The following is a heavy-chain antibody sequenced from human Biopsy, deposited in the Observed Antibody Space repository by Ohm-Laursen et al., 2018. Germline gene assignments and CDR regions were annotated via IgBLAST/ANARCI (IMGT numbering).Heavy chain of an antibody. CDR1: GDSISSYY. D-gene: IGHD3-22*01. V-gene: IGHV4-59*01. CDR3: ARDRGYYSDRTVPGYFDL. CDR2: VYYTGST. Sequence: GTLSLTCTVSGDSISSYYWSWIRQPPGKGLEWIGCVYYTGSTDYNPSLQSRVTISVDTSKNHFSLRLRSVTPADTAIYYCARDRGYYSDRTVPGYFDLWGRGTLVTVSS. J-gene: IGHJ2*01.